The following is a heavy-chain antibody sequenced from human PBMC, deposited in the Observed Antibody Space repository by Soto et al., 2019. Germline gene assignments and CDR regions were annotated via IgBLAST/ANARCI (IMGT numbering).Heavy chain of an antibody. CDR1: GYTFTSYY. D-gene: IGHD2-15*01. V-gene: IGHV1-46*01. Sequence: ASVKVSCKASGYTFTSYYMHWVRQAPGQGLEWMGIINPSGGSTSYAQKFQGRVTISVDTSKNQFSLKLSSVTAADTAVYYCARHPDVAATGYFDYWGQGTLVTVSS. CDR3: ARHPDVAATGYFDY. J-gene: IGHJ4*02. CDR2: INPSGGST.